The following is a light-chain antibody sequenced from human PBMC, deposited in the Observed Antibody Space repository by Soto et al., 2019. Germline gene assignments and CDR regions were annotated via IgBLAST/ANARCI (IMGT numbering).Light chain of an antibody. CDR3: QQFAGS. V-gene: IGKV3-20*01. CDR2: GAS. Sequence: EIVMTQSPATLSLSPGERATLSCRASQSVSPSSLAWYQQRPGQSPRLLIYGASSRATGIPDMFIGRGSGTDFTLIISRLEPEEFAVYYCQQFAGSFGGGTKVDIK. CDR1: QSVSPSS. J-gene: IGKJ4*02.